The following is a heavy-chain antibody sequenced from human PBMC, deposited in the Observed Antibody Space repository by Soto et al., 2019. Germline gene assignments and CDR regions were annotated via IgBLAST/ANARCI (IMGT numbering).Heavy chain of an antibody. J-gene: IGHJ4*02. CDR1: GFTFSSYW. CDR3: ALHIVVVTATRSVDY. V-gene: IGHV3-74*01. Sequence: PGGSLRLSCAASGFTFSSYWMHWVRQAPGKGLVWVSRINSDGSSTYYADSVKGRFTISRDNAKNTLYLQMNSLRAEDTAVYYCALHIVVVTATRSVDYWGQGTLVTVSS. CDR2: INSDGSST. D-gene: IGHD2-21*02.